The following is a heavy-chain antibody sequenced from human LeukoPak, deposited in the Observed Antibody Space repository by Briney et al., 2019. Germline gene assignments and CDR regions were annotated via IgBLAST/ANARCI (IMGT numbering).Heavy chain of an antibody. CDR2: IYTSGST. CDR3: ARGPPYDSSGYYYYFDY. J-gene: IGHJ4*02. CDR1: GGSISSYY. V-gene: IGHV4-4*07. D-gene: IGHD3-22*01. Sequence: ASETLSLTCTVSGGSISSYYWSWIRQPPGKGLEWIGRIYTSGSTNYNPSLKSRVTMSVDTSKNQFSLKLSSVTAADTAVYYCARGPPYDSSGYYYYFDYWGQGTLVTVSS.